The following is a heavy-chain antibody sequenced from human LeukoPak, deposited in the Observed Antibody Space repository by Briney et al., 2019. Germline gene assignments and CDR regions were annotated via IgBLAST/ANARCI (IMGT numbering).Heavy chain of an antibody. Sequence: PSETQSLTCTVSGGSISSSSYYWDWIRQPPGKGLEWIGTIFYIGSTYYNASLKSRVTMSVDTSKNQFSLKLSSVTAADTAVYYCVRQTSSAWGLIDFWGHGTLVSVSS. J-gene: IGHJ4*01. CDR1: GGSISSSSYY. D-gene: IGHD6-19*01. V-gene: IGHV4-39*01. CDR3: VRQTSSAWGLIDF. CDR2: IFYIGST.